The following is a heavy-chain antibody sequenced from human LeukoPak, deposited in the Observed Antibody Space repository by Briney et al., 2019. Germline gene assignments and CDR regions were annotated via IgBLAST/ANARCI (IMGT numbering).Heavy chain of an antibody. CDR3: ARGDCWQPFDY. V-gene: IGHV4-34*01. Sequence: PSETLSLTCAVYGGSFSGYYWSWIRQPPGKGLEWIGEINHSGSTNYNPSLKSRVTISVDTSKNQFSLKLSSVTAADTAVYYCARGDCWQPFDYWGQGTLVTVSS. CDR2: INHSGST. CDR1: GGSFSGYY. J-gene: IGHJ4*02. D-gene: IGHD2-21*02.